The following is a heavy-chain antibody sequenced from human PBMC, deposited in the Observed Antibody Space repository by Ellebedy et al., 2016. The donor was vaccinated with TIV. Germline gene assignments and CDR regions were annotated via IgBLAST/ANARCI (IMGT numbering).Heavy chain of an antibody. CDR3: ARDVTVTTTEAFDY. Sequence: AASVKVSCKASGYTFTSYYMHWVRQAPGQGLEWMGIINPNVNSTRYAQKFQGRVTMTMDTSTSTVYMELGSLRSEDTAVYYCARDVTVTTTEAFDYWGQGTLVTVSS. D-gene: IGHD4-17*01. CDR2: INPNVNST. V-gene: IGHV1-46*01. CDR1: GYTFTSYY. J-gene: IGHJ4*02.